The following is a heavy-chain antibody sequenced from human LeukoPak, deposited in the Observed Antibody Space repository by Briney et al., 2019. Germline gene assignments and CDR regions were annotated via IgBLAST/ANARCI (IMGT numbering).Heavy chain of an antibody. CDR2: ISSAGTT. Sequence: PGGPLRLSCAASGFTVSSSYMSWVRQAPGKGLEWVSIISSAGTTYYADSVKGRFTISRDNSKNTVYLQVNSLRDEDTAVYYCARDLEAANTYYFDYWGQGTMVTVSS. V-gene: IGHV3-66*01. J-gene: IGHJ4*02. D-gene: IGHD6-13*01. CDR1: GFTVSSSY. CDR3: ARDLEAANTYYFDY.